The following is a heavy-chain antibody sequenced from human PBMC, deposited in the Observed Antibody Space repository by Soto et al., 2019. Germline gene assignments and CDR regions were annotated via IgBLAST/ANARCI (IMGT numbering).Heavy chain of an antibody. Sequence: QVQLQESGPGLVKPSETLSLTCTVSGGSISSYYWSWIRQPPGKGLVWIGYIYYSGSTNYNPSLKSRVNISVDTSKNQFSLKLSSVTAADTAVYYCARVRVTMVRGINWFDPWGQGTLVTVSS. CDR2: IYYSGST. J-gene: IGHJ5*02. D-gene: IGHD3-10*01. CDR1: GGSISSYY. V-gene: IGHV4-59*01. CDR3: ARVRVTMVRGINWFDP.